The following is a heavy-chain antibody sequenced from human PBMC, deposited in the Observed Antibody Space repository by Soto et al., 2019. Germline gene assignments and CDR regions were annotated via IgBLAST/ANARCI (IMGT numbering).Heavy chain of an antibody. CDR3: ARDGYGDYGY. CDR1: GYTFTSNG. Sequence: QVLLVQSGAEVKKPGTSVKVSFKASGYTFTSNGISWVRQAPGQGLEWMGWISTYNGNTNYAQKLQGRVTMTRDTSTSIAYMELRDLRSDDTAVYYCARDGYGDYGYWGQGSLVTVSS. V-gene: IGHV1-18*01. D-gene: IGHD4-17*01. J-gene: IGHJ4*02. CDR2: ISTYNGNT.